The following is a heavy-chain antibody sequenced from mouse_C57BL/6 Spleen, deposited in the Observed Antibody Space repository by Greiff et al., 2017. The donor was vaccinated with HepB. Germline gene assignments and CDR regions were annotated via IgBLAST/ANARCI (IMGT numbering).Heavy chain of an antibody. CDR2: ISYDGSN. CDR1: GYSITSGYY. Sequence: EVHLVESGPGLVKPSQSLSLTCSVTGYSITSGYYWNWIRQFPGNKLEWMGYISYDGSNNYNPSLKNRISITRDTSKNQFFLKLNSVTTEDTATYYCAREGTTVVATDYWGQGTSVTVSS. D-gene: IGHD1-1*01. V-gene: IGHV3-6*01. J-gene: IGHJ4*01. CDR3: AREGTTVVATDY.